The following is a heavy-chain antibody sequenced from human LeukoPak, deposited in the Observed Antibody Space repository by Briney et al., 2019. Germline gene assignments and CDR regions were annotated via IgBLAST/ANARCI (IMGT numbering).Heavy chain of an antibody. CDR2: ISYDGSNK. V-gene: IGHV3-30*18. CDR3: AKDRMRSSAWLMGYFDY. D-gene: IGHD6-19*01. CDR1: GFTFSSYG. Sequence: GGSLRLSCAASGFTFSSYGMHWVRQAPGKGLEWVAVISYDGSNKYYADSVKGRFTISRDNSKNTLYLQMNSLRAEDTAVYYCAKDRMRSSAWLMGYFDYWGQGTLVTVSS. J-gene: IGHJ4*02.